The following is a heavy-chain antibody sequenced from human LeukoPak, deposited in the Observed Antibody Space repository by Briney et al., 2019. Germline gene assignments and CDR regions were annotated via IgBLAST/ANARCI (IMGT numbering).Heavy chain of an antibody. V-gene: IGHV3-53*05. CDR3: AKDWGQVPASISGH. J-gene: IGHJ1*01. CDR1: GFTVSSNY. CDR2: IYSGGST. Sequence: TGGSLRLSCAASGFTVSSNYMSWVRQAPGKGLEWVSVIYSGGSTYYADSVKGRFTISRDTSRNTLFLQMNSLRTEDTAVYYCAKDWGQVPASISGHWGQGTLVTVSS. D-gene: IGHD2-2*01.